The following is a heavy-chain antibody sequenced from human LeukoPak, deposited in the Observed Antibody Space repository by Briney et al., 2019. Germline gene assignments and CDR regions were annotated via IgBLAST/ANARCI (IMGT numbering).Heavy chain of an antibody. J-gene: IGHJ5*02. CDR3: ARVTYDFRSGYDP. V-gene: IGHV1-8*02. Sequence: ASVKVSCKASGYTFTSYDINWVRQATGQGLEWMGWMNPNSGNTGYAQKFQGRVTITRNTSISTAYMELSSLRSEDTAVYYCARVTYDFRSGYDPWGQGTLVTVSS. CDR2: MNPNSGNT. D-gene: IGHD3-3*01. CDR1: GYTFTSYD.